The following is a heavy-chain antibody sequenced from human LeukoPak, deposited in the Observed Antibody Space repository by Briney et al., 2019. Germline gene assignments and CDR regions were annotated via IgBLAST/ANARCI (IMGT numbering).Heavy chain of an antibody. V-gene: IGHV3-23*01. Sequence: GGSLRLSCVASGFTFSSYAMSWVRQAPGKGLQWVSGISGSGGSAHYADSVKGRFTIFRDNSQNTLYLQMNSLRAEDTAVYYCAKNSFQYYYDSSGYYYQYWGQGTLVTVSS. CDR2: ISGSGGSA. J-gene: IGHJ4*02. CDR1: GFTFSSYA. D-gene: IGHD3-22*01. CDR3: AKNSFQYYYDSSGYYYQY.